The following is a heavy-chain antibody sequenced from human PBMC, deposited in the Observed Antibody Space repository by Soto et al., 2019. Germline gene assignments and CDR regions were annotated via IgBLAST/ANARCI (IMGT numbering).Heavy chain of an antibody. Sequence: SETLSLTCTVSGGSISSYYWSWIRQPPGKGLEWIGYIYYSGSTNYNPSLKSRVTISVDPSKNQFSLKLSSVTAADTAVYYCAMSLYSSSTNWFVPWGQGTLVTVSS. CDR1: GGSISSYY. CDR3: AMSLYSSSTNWFVP. D-gene: IGHD6-6*01. CDR2: IYYSGST. J-gene: IGHJ5*02. V-gene: IGHV4-59*01.